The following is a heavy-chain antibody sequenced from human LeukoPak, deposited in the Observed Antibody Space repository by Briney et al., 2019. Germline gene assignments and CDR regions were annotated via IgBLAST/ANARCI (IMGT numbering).Heavy chain of an antibody. V-gene: IGHV4-61*02. CDR3: ARTSNYFNWFDP. D-gene: IGHD4-11*01. CDR1: GGSISSGSYY. J-gene: IGHJ5*02. CDR2: IYTSGST. Sequence: SQTLSLTCTVSGGSISSGSYYWSRIRQPAGKGLEWIGRIYTSGSTNYSPSLKSRVTISVDTSKNQFSLKLSSVTAADTAVYYCARTSNYFNWFDPWGQGTLVTVSS.